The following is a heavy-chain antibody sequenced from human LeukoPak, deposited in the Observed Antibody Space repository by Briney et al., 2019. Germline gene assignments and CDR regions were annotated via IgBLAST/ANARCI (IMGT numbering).Heavy chain of an antibody. Sequence: GESLRISCKGSGYSFTNYWIGWVRQMPGKGLEWMGIIYPGDSDSRYSPSFQGQVSISADKSITTAYLQWSSLKASDTAMYYCASARALYDTTGDYAYYFDYWGQGTLVTVSS. D-gene: IGHD3-22*01. CDR2: IYPGDSDS. V-gene: IGHV5-51*01. CDR3: ASARALYDTTGDYAYYFDY. CDR1: GYSFTNYW. J-gene: IGHJ4*02.